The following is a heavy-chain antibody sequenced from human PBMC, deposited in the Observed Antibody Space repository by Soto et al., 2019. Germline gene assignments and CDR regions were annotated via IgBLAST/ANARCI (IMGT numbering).Heavy chain of an antibody. V-gene: IGHV4-34*01. D-gene: IGHD6-13*01. Sequence: PSETLSLTCAVYGGSVSGYYWSWIRQPPGKGLEWIGEINHSGSTNYNPSLKSRVTISVDTSKNQFSLKLSSVTAADTAVYYCARGLATGYSSSWYPAGGDSWGQGTLVTVSS. CDR3: ARGLATGYSSSWYPAGGDS. CDR2: INHSGST. CDR1: GGSVSGYY. J-gene: IGHJ4*02.